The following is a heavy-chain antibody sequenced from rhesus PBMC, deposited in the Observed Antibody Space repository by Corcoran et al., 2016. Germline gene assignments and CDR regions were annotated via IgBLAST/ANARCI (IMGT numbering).Heavy chain of an antibody. Sequence: EVQLVESGGGLVQPGGSLRLSCAASGFTFSSYGMHWVRQAPGKGLVWVAVISYDGSKKYYADSVNDRFTISRDNSNNILYLQMNNLKLEDTAVYYCARLGWGDYLDYWGQGVLVTVSS. D-gene: IGHD3-34*01. CDR3: ARLGWGDYLDY. CDR1: GFTFSSYG. J-gene: IGHJ4*01. CDR2: ISYDGSKK. V-gene: IGHV3-54*02.